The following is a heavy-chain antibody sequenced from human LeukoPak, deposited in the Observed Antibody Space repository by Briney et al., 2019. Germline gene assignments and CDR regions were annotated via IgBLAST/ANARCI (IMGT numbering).Heavy chain of an antibody. J-gene: IGHJ4*02. D-gene: IGHD3-3*01. V-gene: IGHV3-66*02. Sequence: GGSLRLSCAASEFIVSDKYMSWVRQAPGKGLEWVSVIYSGGTTYYADSVRGRFTISRDNSKNTLYLLMNSLRAEDTAVYYCARLDGVWSGPYYKGYFEYWGRGTLVTVSS. CDR1: EFIVSDKY. CDR2: IYSGGTT. CDR3: ARLDGVWSGPYYKGYFEY.